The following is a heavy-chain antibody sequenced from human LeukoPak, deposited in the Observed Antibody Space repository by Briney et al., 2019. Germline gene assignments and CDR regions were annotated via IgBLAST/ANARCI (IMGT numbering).Heavy chain of an antibody. CDR1: GGTFSSYA. Sequence: SVKVSCKASGGTFSSYAISWVRQAPGQGLEWMGGIIPIFGTANYAQKFQGRVTITADESTSTAYMELSSLRSEDTAVYYCARPKLTAQLERRYDLYYFDYWGQGTLVTVSS. CDR3: ARPKLTAQLERRYDLYYFDY. V-gene: IGHV1-69*13. CDR2: IIPIFGTA. D-gene: IGHD1-1*01. J-gene: IGHJ4*02.